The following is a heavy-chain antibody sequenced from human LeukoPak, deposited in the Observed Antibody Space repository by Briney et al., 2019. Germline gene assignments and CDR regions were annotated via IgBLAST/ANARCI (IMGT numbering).Heavy chain of an antibody. V-gene: IGHV4-59*12. CDR3: FSMVRGVRSDY. CDR2: IYYSGST. Sequence: SETLSLTCTVSGGSISSYYWSWIRQPPGKGLEWIGYIYYSGSTNYNPSLKSRVTISVDTSKNQFSLKLSSVTAADTAVYYCFSMVRGVRSDYWGQGTLVTVSS. CDR1: GGSISSYY. D-gene: IGHD3-10*01. J-gene: IGHJ4*02.